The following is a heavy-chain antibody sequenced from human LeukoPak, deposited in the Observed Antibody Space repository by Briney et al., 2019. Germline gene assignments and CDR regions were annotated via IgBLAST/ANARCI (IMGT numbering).Heavy chain of an antibody. J-gene: IGHJ3*02. CDR2: ISAYNGNT. V-gene: IGHV1-18*01. Sequence: ASVKVSCKASGYTFTSYGISWVRQAPGQGLEWMRWISAYNGNTNYAQKLQGRVTMTTDTSTSTAYMELRSLRSDDTAVYYCARDPVPYGSGSTRRGFDIWGQGTMVTVSS. D-gene: IGHD3-10*01. CDR1: GYTFTSYG. CDR3: ARDPVPYGSGSTRRGFDI.